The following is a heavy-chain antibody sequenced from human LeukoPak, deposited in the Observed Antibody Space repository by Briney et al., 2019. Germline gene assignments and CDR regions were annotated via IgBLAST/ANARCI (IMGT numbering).Heavy chain of an antibody. D-gene: IGHD6-13*01. Sequence: GGSLRLSCAASGFTFSSYGMHWVRQAPGKGLEWVAFIRYDGSNKYYADSVKGRFTISRDNAKNTLYLQMNSLTVEDTAVYYCAGSETGYSRTGDYWGQGTLVTVSS. CDR2: IRYDGSNK. CDR1: GFTFSSYG. J-gene: IGHJ4*02. V-gene: IGHV3-30*02. CDR3: AGSETGYSRTGDY.